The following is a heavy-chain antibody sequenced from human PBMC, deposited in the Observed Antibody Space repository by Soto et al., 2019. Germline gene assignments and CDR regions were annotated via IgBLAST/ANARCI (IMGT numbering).Heavy chain of an antibody. CDR2: IRNKAHSYTT. D-gene: IGHD3-10*01. CDR1: GFTFSDHY. CDR3: ARVYYGSGSAGDY. Sequence: GGSLRLSCAASGFTFSDHYMDWVRQAPGKGLEWVGRIRNKAHSYTTGYAATVKGRFTISGDDSKNSLYLQMNSLKTEDTAVYFCARVYYGSGSAGDYWGQGTLVTVSS. J-gene: IGHJ4*02. V-gene: IGHV3-72*01.